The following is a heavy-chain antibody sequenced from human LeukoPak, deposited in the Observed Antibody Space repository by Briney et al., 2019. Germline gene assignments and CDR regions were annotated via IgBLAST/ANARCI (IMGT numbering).Heavy chain of an antibody. D-gene: IGHD1-1*01. J-gene: IGHJ4*02. CDR2: MNPNSGNT. Sequence: ASVKVSCKASGYTFSTCDINWVRQATGQGLEWIGRMNPNSGNTGFAHKFQRRVTMTRDTSINTAYMELSSLRSEDTAVYYCSRVLGRIPHWGQGTLVTVSS. CDR1: GYTFSTCD. V-gene: IGHV1-8*01. CDR3: SRVLGRIPH.